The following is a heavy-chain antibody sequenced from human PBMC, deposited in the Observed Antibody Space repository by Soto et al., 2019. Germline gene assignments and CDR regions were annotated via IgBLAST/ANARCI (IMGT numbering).Heavy chain of an antibody. CDR3: ARARLDTPALDY. V-gene: IGHV3-30-3*01. CDR1: GFTFSSYA. Sequence: QVQLVESGGGVVQPGRSLRLSCAASGFTFSSYAMHWVRQAPGKGLEWVAVISYDGSNKYYADSVKGRFTICRDNSKNTRYLQMNSLRAEDTAVYYCARARLDTPALDYWGQGTLITVSS. D-gene: IGHD2-2*01. CDR2: ISYDGSNK. J-gene: IGHJ4*02.